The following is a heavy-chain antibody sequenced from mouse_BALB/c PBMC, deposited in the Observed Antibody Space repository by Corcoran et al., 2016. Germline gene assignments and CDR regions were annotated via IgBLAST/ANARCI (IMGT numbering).Heavy chain of an antibody. D-gene: IGHD1-1*01. CDR1: GYIFTNYG. Sequence: QIQLVQSGPELKKPGETVKISCKASGYIFTNYGMNWVKQAPGKGLKWMGWINTYTGEPTYADDFKGRFAFSLETSASTAYLQINNLKNEDTATYFCAITTVVADYYAMDYWGQGTSVTVSS. J-gene: IGHJ4*01. CDR3: AITTVVADYYAMDY. CDR2: INTYTGEP. V-gene: IGHV9-3-1*01.